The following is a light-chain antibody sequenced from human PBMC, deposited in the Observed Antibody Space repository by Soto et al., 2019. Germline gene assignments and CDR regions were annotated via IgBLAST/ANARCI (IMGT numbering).Light chain of an antibody. J-gene: IGKJ1*01. V-gene: IGKV3-20*01. CDR2: GAS. CDR3: HQYGGSST. CDR1: QSISDT. Sequence: EIVMTQSPATLSVSPGGRATLSCRASQSISDTLAWYQHKPGQAPRLLIFGASNRATGIPDRFSGSGSGTDFTLTISRLDPEDFAVYYCHQYGGSSTFGQGTKVDIK.